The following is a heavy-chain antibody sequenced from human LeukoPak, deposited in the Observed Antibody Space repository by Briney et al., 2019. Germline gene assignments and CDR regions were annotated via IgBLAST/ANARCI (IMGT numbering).Heavy chain of an antibody. J-gene: IGHJ2*01. CDR1: GFTFSNHA. CDR2: LSGSGDNT. D-gene: IGHD3-10*01. Sequence: GGSLRLSCAASGFTFSNHAMSWVRQAPGKGLEWVSALSGSGDNTYYADSVKGRFTISRDNSKNTLYLQINSLRAEDTALYYCARPASRGVGRYFDLWGRGSLVTVSS. CDR3: ARPASRGVGRYFDL. V-gene: IGHV3-23*01.